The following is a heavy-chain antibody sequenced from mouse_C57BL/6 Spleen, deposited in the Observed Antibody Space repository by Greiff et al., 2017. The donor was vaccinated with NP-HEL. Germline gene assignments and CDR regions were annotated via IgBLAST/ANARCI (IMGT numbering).Heavy chain of an antibody. CDR1: GYTFTSYW. J-gene: IGHJ2*01. D-gene: IGHD3-1*01. CDR3: GGKGEKSSYAMDY. V-gene: IGHV1-52*01. Sequence: VQLQQPGAELVRPGSSVKLSCKASGYTFTSYWMHWVKQRPIQGLEWIGYIDPSDSEIHYNQKFKDKATLTVDKSSSTPYMQLSSLTSEDSAVYYCGGKGEKSSYAMDYWGQGTTLTVSS. CDR2: IDPSDSEI.